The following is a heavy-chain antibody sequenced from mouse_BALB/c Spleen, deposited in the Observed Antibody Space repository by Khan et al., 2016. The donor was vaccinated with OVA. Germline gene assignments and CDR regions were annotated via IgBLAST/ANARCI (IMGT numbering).Heavy chain of an antibody. CDR1: GDSITSGY. CDR3: ARSTYRYAFAY. D-gene: IGHD2-14*01. J-gene: IGHJ3*01. V-gene: IGHV3-8*02. CDR2: MIYTGYT. Sequence: EVQLQESGPSLVKPSQTLSLTCSVTGDSITSGYWSWLRKFPGNKLEYMGYMIYTGYTDYNPSLKSRLAITRHTYKKQYYLQLNSVTTENTATYYCARSTYRYAFAYWGQGTLVTVSA.